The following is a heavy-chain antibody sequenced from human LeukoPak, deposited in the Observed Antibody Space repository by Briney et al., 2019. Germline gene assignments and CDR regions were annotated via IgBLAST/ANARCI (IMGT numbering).Heavy chain of an antibody. CDR1: GYSFTNNW. Sequence: GESLKMSCKGSGYSFTNNWIGWVRQMPGKGLEWMGIIYPGDSDTKYSPSFQGQVTISADKSISSAYLQWSSLKASDTAMYYCARLKVSSLWPIPFDFWGQGPLVTVSS. J-gene: IGHJ4*01. CDR2: IYPGDSDT. CDR3: ARLKVSSLWPIPFDF. V-gene: IGHV5-51*01. D-gene: IGHD6-13*01.